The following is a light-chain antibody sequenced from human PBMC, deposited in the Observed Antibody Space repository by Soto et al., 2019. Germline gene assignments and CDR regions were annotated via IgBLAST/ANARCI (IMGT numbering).Light chain of an antibody. V-gene: IGKV1-6*01. CDR3: QHADSFPLIT. J-gene: IGKJ5*01. Sequence: QMTQSPTSLSASVGEKIIITCRASRDVGSDVSWYQQKPGQAPKLLIYAASNLYTGVPSRFSGSRSGTEFTLTISSLQPDDFATYYCQHADSFPLITFGQGTRLKIK. CDR2: AAS. CDR1: RDVGSD.